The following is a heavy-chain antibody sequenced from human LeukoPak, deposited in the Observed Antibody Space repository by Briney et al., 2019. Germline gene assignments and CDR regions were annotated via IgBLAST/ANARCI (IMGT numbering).Heavy chain of an antibody. D-gene: IGHD4-17*01. J-gene: IGHJ5*02. CDR1: GGSISSYY. Sequence: PSETLSLTCTVSGGSISSYYWSWIRQPPGKGLEWIGYIYYSGSTNYNPSLKSRVTISVDTSKNQFSLKLSSVTAADTAVYYCARDRVDYGDYVLSSWFDPWGQGTLVTVSS. CDR2: IYYSGST. CDR3: ARDRVDYGDYVLSSWFDP. V-gene: IGHV4-59*01.